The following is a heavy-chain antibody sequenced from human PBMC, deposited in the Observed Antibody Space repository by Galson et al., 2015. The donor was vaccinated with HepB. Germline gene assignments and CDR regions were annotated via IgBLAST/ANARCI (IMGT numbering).Heavy chain of an antibody. Sequence: SVKVSCKASGGTFSSYGISWVRQAPGQGLEWLGGIIPILGTTNNAQKFQGRVTITADESTSTAYMQLTSLRSEDTAVYYCARYDPPSGSYPSNYNWFDPWGQGTLVTVSS. CDR3: ARYDPPSGSYPSNYNWFDP. CDR2: IIPILGTT. J-gene: IGHJ5*02. D-gene: IGHD1-26*01. CDR1: GGTFSSYG. V-gene: IGHV1-69*13.